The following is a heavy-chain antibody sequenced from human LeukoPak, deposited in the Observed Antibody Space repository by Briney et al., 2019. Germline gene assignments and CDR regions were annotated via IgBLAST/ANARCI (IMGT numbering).Heavy chain of an antibody. V-gene: IGHV3-23*01. CDR2: ISGSGGST. J-gene: IGHJ4*02. D-gene: IGHD4-17*01. CDR1: GFTFSSYA. Sequence: GGSLRLSCAASGFTFSSYAMSWVRQAPGKGLEWVSAISGSGGSTYYADYVKGRFTISRDNSKNTLYLQMNSLRAEDTAVYYCAKGDYELSGAYWGQGTLVTVSS. CDR3: AKGDYELSGAY.